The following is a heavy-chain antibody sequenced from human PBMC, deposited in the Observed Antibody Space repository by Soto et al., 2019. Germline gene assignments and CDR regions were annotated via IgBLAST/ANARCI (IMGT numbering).Heavy chain of an antibody. Sequence: QVQLVQSGAEVKEPGSSVRVSCKASGGTFDNFIMNWVRQTPGQGLEWMGGIVPMLGTPTYAEKFKGRVTTSATGSTSTMSMEVTSLRSEDTAIYYCARNGTYSSSLSQYSGMDVWGQGTTVTVSS. CDR3: ARNGTYSSSLSQYSGMDV. CDR1: GGTFDNFI. D-gene: IGHD1-26*01. V-gene: IGHV1-69*01. J-gene: IGHJ6*02. CDR2: IVPMLGTP.